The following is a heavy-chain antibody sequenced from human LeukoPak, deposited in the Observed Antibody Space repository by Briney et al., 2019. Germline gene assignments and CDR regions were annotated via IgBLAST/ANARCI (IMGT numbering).Heavy chain of an antibody. CDR2: ISGSGANT. V-gene: IGHV3-23*01. J-gene: IGHJ3*02. CDR3: AKDRYYDSSGYYLLVDAFDI. CDR1: GFTFSNYA. Sequence: GGSLRLSCAASGFTFSNYAMSWVRQAPGKGLEWVSGISGSGANTYHADSVKGRFTISRDNSKNTLYLQMNSLRAEDTAVYYCAKDRYYDSSGYYLLVDAFDIWGQGTMVTVSS. D-gene: IGHD3-22*01.